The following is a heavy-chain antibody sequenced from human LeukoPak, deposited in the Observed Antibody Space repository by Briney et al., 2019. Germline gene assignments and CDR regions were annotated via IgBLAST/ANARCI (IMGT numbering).Heavy chain of an antibody. J-gene: IGHJ4*02. CDR1: GGSFSGYY. CDR2: INHSGST. Sequence: SETLSLTCAVYGGSFSGYYWSWIRQPPGKGLEWIGEINHSGSTNYNPSLKSRVTISVDTSKNQFSLKLSSVTAADTAVYYCATLYDSSGYSPFWGQGTLVTVSS. V-gene: IGHV4-34*01. D-gene: IGHD3-22*01. CDR3: ATLYDSSGYSPF.